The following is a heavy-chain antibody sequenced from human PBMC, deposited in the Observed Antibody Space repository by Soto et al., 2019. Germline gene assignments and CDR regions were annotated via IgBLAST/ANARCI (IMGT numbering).Heavy chain of an antibody. CDR3: ARVEGYYDFWSGHDY. CDR2: ISSSSSYI. Sequence: GGSLRLSCAASGFTFSSYSMNWVRQAPGKGLEWVSSISSSSSYIYYADSVKGRFTISRDNAKNSLYLQMNSLRAEDTAVYYCARVEGYYDFWSGHDYWGQGTLVTVSS. CDR1: GFTFSSYS. V-gene: IGHV3-21*01. J-gene: IGHJ4*02. D-gene: IGHD3-3*01.